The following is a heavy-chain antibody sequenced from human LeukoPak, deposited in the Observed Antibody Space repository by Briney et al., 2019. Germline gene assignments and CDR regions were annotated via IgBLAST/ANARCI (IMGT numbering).Heavy chain of an antibody. CDR3: ARDGGRYCSGGSCYSRDYYYGMDV. D-gene: IGHD2-15*01. CDR1: GGSISSSSYY. V-gene: IGHV4-39*07. J-gene: IGHJ6*02. CDR2: IYYSGST. Sequence: SETLSLTCTVSGGSISSSSYYWGWIRQPPGKGLEWIGSIYYSGSTYYNPSLKSRVTISVDTSKNQFSLKLSSVTAADTAVYYCARDGGRYCSGGSCYSRDYYYGMDVWGQGTTVTVSS.